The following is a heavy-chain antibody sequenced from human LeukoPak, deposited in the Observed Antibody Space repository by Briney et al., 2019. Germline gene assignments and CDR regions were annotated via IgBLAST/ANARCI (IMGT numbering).Heavy chain of an antibody. CDR2: INPNSGGT. J-gene: IGHJ4*02. V-gene: IGHV1-2*04. CDR1: GYTFTGYY. CDR3: ARGAIAVAGPPDY. Sequence: ASVTVSCKASGYTFTGYYMHWVRQAPGQGLEWMGWINPNSGGTNYAQKFQGWVTMTRDTSISTAYMELSRLRSDDTAVYYCARGAIAVAGPPDYWGQGTLVTVSS. D-gene: IGHD6-19*01.